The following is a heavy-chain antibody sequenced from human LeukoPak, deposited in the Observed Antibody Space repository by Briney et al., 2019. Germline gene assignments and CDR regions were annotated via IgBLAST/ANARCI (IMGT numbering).Heavy chain of an antibody. Sequence: SQTLSLTCTVSGGSISSGGYYWTWIRQHPGEGLEWIGNIYNSGSTYYNPSLKSRVTISVDTSKNQFSLKLSSVTAADTAVYYCARQDYHGSGSLDYWGQGTLVTVSS. CDR2: IYNSGST. D-gene: IGHD3-10*01. J-gene: IGHJ4*02. V-gene: IGHV4-31*03. CDR1: GGSISSGGYY. CDR3: ARQDYHGSGSLDY.